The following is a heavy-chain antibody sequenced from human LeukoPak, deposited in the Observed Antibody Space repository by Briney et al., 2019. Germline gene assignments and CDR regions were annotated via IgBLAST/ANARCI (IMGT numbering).Heavy chain of an antibody. CDR2: LSGGGGNT. CDR3: AKNGEPHYYLDL. J-gene: IGHJ6*03. V-gene: IGHV3-23*01. D-gene: IGHD1-14*01. Sequence: PGGSLRLSCAASGFTFSSYAMSWVRQAPGKGLEWVSVLSGGGGNTYYADSVKGRFTISRDNSKSTVYLEMNSLRAGDTAVYYCAKNGEPHYYLDLLRKGTGVSVSS. CDR1: GFTFSSYA.